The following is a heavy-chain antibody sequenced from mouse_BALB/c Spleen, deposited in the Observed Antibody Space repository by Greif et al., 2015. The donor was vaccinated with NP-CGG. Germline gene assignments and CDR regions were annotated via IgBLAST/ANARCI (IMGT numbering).Heavy chain of an antibody. V-gene: IGHV3-5*02. CDR1: GISITTGNYR. J-gene: IGHJ4*01. CDR2: IYYSGTI. CDR3: ARERDDYVYYAMDY. D-gene: IGHD2-4*01. Sequence: DVKLQESGPGLVKPSQTVSLTCTVTGISITTGNYRWSWIRQFPGNKLEWIGYIYYSGTITYNPSLTSRTTITRDTSXNQVFLEMNSLTAEDTATYYCARERDDYVYYAMDYWGQGTSVTVSS.